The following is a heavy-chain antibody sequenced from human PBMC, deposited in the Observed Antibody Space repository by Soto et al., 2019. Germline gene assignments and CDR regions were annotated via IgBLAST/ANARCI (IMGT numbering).Heavy chain of an antibody. J-gene: IGHJ3*01. V-gene: IGHV2-5*02. CDR3: AHRREAALVEYYDFWGGYDARYIEDACDF. Sequence: QITLKESGPTLVKPTQTLTLTCTFSGFSLSTSGVGVGWIRQPPGKALEWLALIYWDDDKRYSPSLKSSLTSTKDTSNIEVVFTMTNVDPVDTATYYCAHRREAALVEYYDFWGGYDARYIEDACDFWGQGTMVTVSS. D-gene: IGHD3-3*01. CDR1: GFSLSTSGVG. CDR2: IYWDDDK.